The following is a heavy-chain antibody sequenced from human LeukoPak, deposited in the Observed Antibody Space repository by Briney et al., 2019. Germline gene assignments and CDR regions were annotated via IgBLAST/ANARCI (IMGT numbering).Heavy chain of an antibody. CDR1: GFTVGNVW. V-gene: IGHV3-15*05. J-gene: IGHJ3*02. CDR3: AASMVSGGFDI. Sequence: NTGGSLRLSCAASGFTVGNVWMSWVRQAPGKGLEWVGRAKSKNSGGTSDYAAVVKGRSTISRDDSENTLYLQMNSLKTEDTGVYYCAASMVSGGFDIWGLGTMVTVSS. CDR2: AKSKNSGGTS. D-gene: IGHD1-14*01.